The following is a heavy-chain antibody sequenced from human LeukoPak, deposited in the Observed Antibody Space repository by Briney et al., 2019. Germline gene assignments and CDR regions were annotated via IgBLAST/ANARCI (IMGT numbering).Heavy chain of an antibody. J-gene: IGHJ6*02. D-gene: IGHD3-10*02. CDR3: ARDLHYYVAMAV. V-gene: IGHV3-23*01. CDR2: IGSDNKP. CDR1: GFTFSAYS. Sequence: GGSLRLSCEASGFTFSAYSVSWVRQAAGKGLEWVSSIGSDNKPHYSESLKGRFAISRDTSKNTLFLQLHHLRVEDTALYYCARDLHYYVAMAVWGQGTTVTVSS.